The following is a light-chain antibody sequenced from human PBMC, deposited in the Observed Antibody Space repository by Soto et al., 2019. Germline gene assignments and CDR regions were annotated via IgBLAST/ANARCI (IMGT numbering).Light chain of an antibody. J-gene: IGKJ3*01. Sequence: DIQMTQSPSSLSASVGDRVTITCRASQSISSYLNWYQQKPGKAPKLLIYAASSLRSGVPSRFSGSGSGTDFTLTISSLQPEDFATYYCQQSYSTPGFTFGPGTKVDIK. CDR3: QQSYSTPGFT. CDR2: AAS. CDR1: QSISSY. V-gene: IGKV1-39*01.